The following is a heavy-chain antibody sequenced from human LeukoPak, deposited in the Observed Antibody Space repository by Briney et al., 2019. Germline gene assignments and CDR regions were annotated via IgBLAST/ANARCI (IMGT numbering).Heavy chain of an antibody. CDR1: GGSISSSSYY. Sequence: SETLSLTCTVSGGSISSSSYYWGWIRQPPGKGLEWIGSIYYSGSTYYNPSLKSRVTISVDTSKNQFSLKLSSVTAADTAVYYCARHSMFMAAADFDYWGQGALVTVSS. CDR3: ARHSMFMAAADFDY. D-gene: IGHD6-13*01. CDR2: IYYSGST. V-gene: IGHV4-39*01. J-gene: IGHJ4*02.